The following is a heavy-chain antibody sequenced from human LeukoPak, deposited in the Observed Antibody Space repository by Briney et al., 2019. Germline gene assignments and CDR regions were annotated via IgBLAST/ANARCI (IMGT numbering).Heavy chain of an antibody. J-gene: IGHJ2*01. CDR3: ARGSNDFTNHWYFDL. Sequence: GGSLRLSCAASGFTFSSYAMHWVRQAPGKGLEWVAVISYDGSNKYYADSVKGRFTISRDNSKNTLYLQMNSLRAGDTAVYYCARGSNDFTNHWYFDLWGRGTLVTVSS. CDR2: ISYDGSNK. D-gene: IGHD3-3*01. V-gene: IGHV3-30*01. CDR1: GFTFSSYA.